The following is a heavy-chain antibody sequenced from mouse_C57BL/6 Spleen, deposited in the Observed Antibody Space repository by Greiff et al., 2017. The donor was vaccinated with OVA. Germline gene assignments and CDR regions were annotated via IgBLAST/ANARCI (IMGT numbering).Heavy chain of an antibody. V-gene: IGHV1-52*01. Sequence: QVQLQQPGAELVRPGSSVKLSCKASGYTFTSYWMHWVKQRPIQGLEWIGNIDPSDSETHYNQKFKDKATLTVDKSSSTAYMQLSSLTSEDSAVYYRARGGVATPYYFDYWGQGTTLTVSS. CDR1: GYTFTSYW. CDR3: ARGGVATPYYFDY. CDR2: IDPSDSET. D-gene: IGHD1-1*02. J-gene: IGHJ2*01.